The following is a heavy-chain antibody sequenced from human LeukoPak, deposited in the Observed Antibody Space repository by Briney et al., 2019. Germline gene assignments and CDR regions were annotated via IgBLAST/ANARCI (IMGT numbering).Heavy chain of an antibody. Sequence: GGSLRLSCAASGFTVSSNYMSWVRQAPGKGLEWVSVIYSGGSTYYADSVKGRFTISRDNSKTTLYLQMNSLRDEDTAVYYCARARDGYYFDYWGQGTLVTVSS. CDR3: ARARDGYYFDY. CDR1: GFTVSSNY. V-gene: IGHV3-53*01. CDR2: IYSGGST. D-gene: IGHD2-21*02. J-gene: IGHJ4*02.